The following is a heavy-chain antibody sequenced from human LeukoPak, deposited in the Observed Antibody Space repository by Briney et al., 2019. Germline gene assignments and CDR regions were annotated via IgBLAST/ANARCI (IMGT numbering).Heavy chain of an antibody. CDR3: AKDQSETGVH. V-gene: IGHV3-30*02. CDR1: GFTFSDYG. D-gene: IGHD3-9*01. Sequence: GGSLRLSCAASGFTFSDYGIHWVRQAPGKGLAWVGFIQYDGSNKYYTDSVKGRFTISRDNSQNTVYLQMNSLRVDDTAVYYCAKDQSETGVHWGQGTLVTVSS. CDR2: IQYDGSNK. J-gene: IGHJ4*02.